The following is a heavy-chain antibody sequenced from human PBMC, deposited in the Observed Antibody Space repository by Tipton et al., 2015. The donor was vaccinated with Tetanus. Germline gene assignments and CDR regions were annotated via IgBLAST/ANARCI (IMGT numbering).Heavy chain of an antibody. D-gene: IGHD3-22*01. CDR2: IDHSGNT. CDR3: TGDDYYDTSLRDYYGMDV. CDR1: GVSIRNGGYS. J-gene: IGHJ6*02. Sequence: GLVKPSETLSLTCAVSGVSIRNGGYSWTWTRLSPGKGLEWIGYIDHSGNTNYNPSLRSRVTMSLDTSKNQFSLKVTSVTAADTAVYFCTGDDYYDTSLRDYYGMDVWGPGTTVTVSS. V-gene: IGHV4-61*08.